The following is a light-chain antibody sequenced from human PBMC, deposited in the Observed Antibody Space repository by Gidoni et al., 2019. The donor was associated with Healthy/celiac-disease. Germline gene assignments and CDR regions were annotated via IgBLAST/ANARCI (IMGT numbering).Light chain of an antibody. V-gene: IGKV1-5*03. CDR2: KAS. J-gene: IGKJ5*01. CDR1: QSISSW. Sequence: DIQMTQSPSTLSASVGDRVTITCLASQSISSWLAWYQQKPGKAPKLVIYKASSLESGVPSRFSGSGSGTEFTLTISSLQPDDFATYYCQQYNSYLITFGQGTRLEIK. CDR3: QQYNSYLIT.